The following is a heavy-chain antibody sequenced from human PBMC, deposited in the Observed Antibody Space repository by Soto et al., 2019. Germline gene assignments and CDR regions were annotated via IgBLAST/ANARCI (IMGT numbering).Heavy chain of an antibody. Sequence: QVQLVQSGAEVKKPGASVKVSCKASGYTFTGYDINWVRQATRQGLEWMGWMNPNSGNTGYAQKFQGRVAMTRNTSISTAYMELRSLRSEDTAVYYCAREKVLRNDYWGQGTLVTVSS. CDR3: AREKVLRNDY. J-gene: IGHJ4*02. V-gene: IGHV1-8*01. CDR1: GYTFTGYD. D-gene: IGHD2-8*02. CDR2: MNPNSGNT.